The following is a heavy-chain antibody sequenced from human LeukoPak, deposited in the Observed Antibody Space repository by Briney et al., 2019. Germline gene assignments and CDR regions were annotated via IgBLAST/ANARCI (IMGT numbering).Heavy chain of an antibody. CDR1: GGSISSYY. CDR2: IYYSGSS. D-gene: IGHD1-26*01. J-gene: IGHJ4*02. CDR3: ARDLGTGSYYPFDH. Sequence: KPSETLSLTCTVSGGSISSYYWSWIRQPPGKGLEWIAYIYYSGSSNYNPSLKSRVTISVDTSNNQFSLTLSSVTAADTAVYYCARDLGTGSYYPFDHWGQGALVTVSS. V-gene: IGHV4-59*01.